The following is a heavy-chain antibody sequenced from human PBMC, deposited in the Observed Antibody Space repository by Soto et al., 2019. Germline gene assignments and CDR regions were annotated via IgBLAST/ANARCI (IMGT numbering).Heavy chain of an antibody. Sequence: SETLSLTCAVYGGSFSGYYWSWIRQPPGKGLEWIGEINHSGSTNYNPSLKSRVTISVDTSKNQFSLKLSSVTAADTAVYYCARRKNPYYYGSGSPFDPWGQGTLVTVSS. CDR1: GGSFSGYY. CDR2: INHSGST. CDR3: ARRKNPYYYGSGSPFDP. V-gene: IGHV4-34*01. D-gene: IGHD3-10*01. J-gene: IGHJ5*02.